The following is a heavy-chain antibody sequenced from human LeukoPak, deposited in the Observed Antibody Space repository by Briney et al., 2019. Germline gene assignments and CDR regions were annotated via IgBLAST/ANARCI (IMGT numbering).Heavy chain of an antibody. CDR1: GYTFTGYY. D-gene: IGHD3-10*01. J-gene: IGHJ4*02. CDR3: ARERITMLGGLTFPLFDY. Sequence: ASVKVSCKASGYTFTGYYMHWVRQAPGQGLEWMGWINPNGGATNYAQKFQGRVTMARDTSISTAYMDLGRLRSDDTAVYYCARERITMLGGLTFPLFDYWGQGTLVTVSS. V-gene: IGHV1-2*02. CDR2: INPNGGAT.